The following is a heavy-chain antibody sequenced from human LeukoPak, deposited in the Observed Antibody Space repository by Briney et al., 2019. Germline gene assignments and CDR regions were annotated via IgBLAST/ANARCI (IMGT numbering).Heavy chain of an antibody. CDR2: ISSSGSTI. D-gene: IGHD5-12*01. CDR1: GFTFSDYY. Sequence: GGSLRLSCAASGFTFSDYYMSWIRQAPGKGLEWVSYISSSGSTIYYADSVKGRFTIPRDNAKNSLYLQMNSLRAEDTAVYYCARDPPSGYDPFDYWGQGTLVTVSS. V-gene: IGHV3-11*01. CDR3: ARDPPSGYDPFDY. J-gene: IGHJ4*02.